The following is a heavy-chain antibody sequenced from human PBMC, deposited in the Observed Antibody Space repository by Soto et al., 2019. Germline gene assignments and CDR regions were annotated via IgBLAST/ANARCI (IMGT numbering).Heavy chain of an antibody. V-gene: IGHV3-23*01. Sequence: EVQLLESGGGLVQPGGSLRLSCAASGFTFSSYAMSWVRQAPGKGLEWVSGISGSGGGTYYADSVKGRFTISRHNSKNTLYLQMNSLRAEDTAVYYCAKGLDLSYDLWSGSIDDWGQGTLVSVSS. CDR3: AKGLDLSYDLWSGSIDD. CDR2: ISGSGGGT. J-gene: IGHJ4*02. D-gene: IGHD3-3*01. CDR1: GFTFSSYA.